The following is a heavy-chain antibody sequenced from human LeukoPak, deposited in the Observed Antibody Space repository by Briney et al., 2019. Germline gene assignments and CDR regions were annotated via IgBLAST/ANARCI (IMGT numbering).Heavy chain of an antibody. V-gene: IGHV4-30-2*01. J-gene: IGHJ3*02. CDR2: IYHSGST. Sequence: SETLSLTCAVSGGSISSGGYSWSWIRQPPGKGLEWIGYIYHSGSTYYNPSLKSRVTISVDRSKNQFSLKLSSVTAADTAVYYCARVYYESSGYYYAYAFDIWGQGTMVTVSS. D-gene: IGHD3-22*01. CDR3: ARVYYESSGYYYAYAFDI. CDR1: GGSISSGGYS.